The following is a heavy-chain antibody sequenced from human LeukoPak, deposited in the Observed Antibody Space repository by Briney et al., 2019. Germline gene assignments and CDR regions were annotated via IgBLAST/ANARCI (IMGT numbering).Heavy chain of an antibody. CDR2: INPSGGST. CDR3: ARETVAGAFDI. CDR1: GYTFTSYY. D-gene: IGHD6-19*01. Sequence: ASVKVSCKASGYTFTSYYMHWVRQAPGRGLEWMGIINPSGGSTSYAQKFQGRVTMTRDTSTSTVYMELSSLRSEDTAVYYCARETVAGAFDIWGQGTMVTVSS. J-gene: IGHJ3*02. V-gene: IGHV1-46*01.